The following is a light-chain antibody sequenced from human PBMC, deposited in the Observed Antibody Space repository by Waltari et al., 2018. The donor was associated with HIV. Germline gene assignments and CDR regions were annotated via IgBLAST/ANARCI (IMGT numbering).Light chain of an antibody. J-gene: IGLJ3*02. Sequence: QSPLTQPASVSGAPGQRIPISCTGHWGNIGSLNNVHWYQQLPGAAPKLLIYDNSNRPSGVPDRFSASKSGPSASLTIAGLQAEDEADYFCLAFDVGLGHWVFVEGAKLTVL. CDR3: LAFDVGLGHWV. V-gene: IGLV1-40*01. CDR2: DNS. CDR1: WGNIGSLNN.